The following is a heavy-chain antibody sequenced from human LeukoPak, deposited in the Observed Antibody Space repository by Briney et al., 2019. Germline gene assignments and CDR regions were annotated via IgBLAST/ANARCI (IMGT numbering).Heavy chain of an antibody. J-gene: IGHJ1*01. CDR2: ISGSGGST. V-gene: IGHV3-23*01. CDR1: GFTFSSYG. CDR3: AKPWADYYDSSGYYLFQH. Sequence: PGGTLRLSCAASGFTFSSYGMSWVRQAPGKGLEWVSAISGSGGSTYYADSVKGRFTISGDNSKNTLYLQMNSLRAEDTAVYYCAKPWADYYDSSGYYLFQHWGQGTLVTVSS. D-gene: IGHD3-22*01.